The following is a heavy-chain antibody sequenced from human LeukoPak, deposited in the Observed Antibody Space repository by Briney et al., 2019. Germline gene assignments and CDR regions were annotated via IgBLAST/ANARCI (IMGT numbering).Heavy chain of an antibody. J-gene: IGHJ4*02. CDR2: ISYDGSNK. CDR1: GFTFSSYA. Sequence: GGSLRLSCAASGFTFSSYAMHWVRQAPGKGLEWVAVISYDGSNKYYADSAKGRFTISRDNSKNTLYLQMNSLRAEDTAVYYCAIGARYSYGPNYFDYWGQGTLVTVSS. D-gene: IGHD5-18*01. CDR3: AIGARYSYGPNYFDY. V-gene: IGHV3-30*04.